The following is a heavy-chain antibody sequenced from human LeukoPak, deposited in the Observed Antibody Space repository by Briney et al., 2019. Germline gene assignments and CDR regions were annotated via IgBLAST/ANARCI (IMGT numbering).Heavy chain of an antibody. V-gene: IGHV3-21*01. J-gene: IGHJ4*02. CDR3: ARSPRTKYSYGPGFDY. D-gene: IGHD5-18*01. CDR2: IRSSSSYI. CDR1: GFTFSSYS. Sequence: GGSLRLSCAASGFTFSSYSMNWVRQAPGKGLEWVSSIRSSSSYIYYADSVKGRFTISRDNAKNSLYLQMNSLRAEDTAVYYCARSPRTKYSYGPGFDYWGQGTLVTVSS.